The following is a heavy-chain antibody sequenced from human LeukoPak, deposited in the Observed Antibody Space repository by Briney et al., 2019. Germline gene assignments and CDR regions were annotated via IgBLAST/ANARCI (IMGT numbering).Heavy chain of an antibody. CDR1: GYTFTTYA. J-gene: IGHJ4*02. V-gene: IGHV7-4-1*02. CDR3: ARDPVIPAANFDY. CDR2: INTNTGNP. D-gene: IGHD2-2*01. Sequence: VKVSCKASGYTFTTYAMNWVRQAPGQGLEWMGWINTNTGNPTYAQSFTGRFVFSLDTSVSTAYLEISSLTAEDTAVYYCARDPVIPAANFDYWGQGTPVTVSS.